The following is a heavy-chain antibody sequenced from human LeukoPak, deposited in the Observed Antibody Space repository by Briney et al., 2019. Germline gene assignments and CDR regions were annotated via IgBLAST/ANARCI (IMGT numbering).Heavy chain of an antibody. CDR2: IYPGDSDT. V-gene: IGHV5-51*01. D-gene: IGHD2-2*01. J-gene: IGHJ6*02. CDR3: ARHVSRCSSTSCFLSGMDV. Sequence: GASLKISCKGSGYSFTSYWIGWVRQLSGKGLEWMGIIYPGDSDTRYSPSFQGQVTISADKSISTAYLQWSSLKASDTAMYYCARHVSRCSSTSCFLSGMDVWGQGTTVSVSS. CDR1: GYSFTSYW.